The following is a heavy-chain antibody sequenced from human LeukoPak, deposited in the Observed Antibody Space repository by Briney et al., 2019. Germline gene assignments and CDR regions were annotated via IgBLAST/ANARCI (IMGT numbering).Heavy chain of an antibody. CDR2: IYTSGST. CDR3: ARRPTYSSGGLTDY. J-gene: IGHJ4*02. Sequence: SQNLFLTCTVSGGSISSGSYYWSWIRQPAGKGLEWIGRIYTSGSTNYNPSLKSRVTISVDTSKNQFSLKLSSVTAADTAVYYCARRPTYSSGGLTDYWGQGTLVTVSS. V-gene: IGHV4-61*02. D-gene: IGHD6-19*01. CDR1: GGSISSGSYY.